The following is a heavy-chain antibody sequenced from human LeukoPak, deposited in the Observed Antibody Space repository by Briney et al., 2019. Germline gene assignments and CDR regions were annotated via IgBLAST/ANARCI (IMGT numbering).Heavy chain of an antibody. D-gene: IGHD3-10*01. J-gene: IGHJ5*02. V-gene: IGHV4-59*01. CDR3: ARYYGSGSYNNWFDP. Sequence: PSETLSLTCTVSGGSISSYYWSWIQQPPGKGLEWIGYIYYSGSTNYNPSLKSRVTISVDTSKNQFSLKLSSVTAADTAVYYCARYYGSGSYNNWFDPWGQGTLVTVSS. CDR1: GGSISSYY. CDR2: IYYSGST.